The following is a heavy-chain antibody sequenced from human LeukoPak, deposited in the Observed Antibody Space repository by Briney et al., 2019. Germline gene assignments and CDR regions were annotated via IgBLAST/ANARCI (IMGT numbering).Heavy chain of an antibody. D-gene: IGHD4-17*01. CDR2: ISSDGSSP. CDR3: ARGRYGDYM. V-gene: IGHV3-74*01. J-gene: IGHJ4*02. Sequence: ESGGSVSLFCAPSGFTFTIYWMHWVRHAPGRWVVWISSISSDGSSPTYADCVKGRFNISKDNVKNTLYMQMNSLRAEDTAVYYCARGRYGDYMWGQGTLVTVSS. CDR1: GFTFTIYW.